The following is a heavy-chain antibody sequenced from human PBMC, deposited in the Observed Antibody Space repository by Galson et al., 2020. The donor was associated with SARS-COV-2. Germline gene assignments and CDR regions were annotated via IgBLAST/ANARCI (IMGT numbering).Heavy chain of an antibody. V-gene: IGHV1-69*04. CDR2: IIPIFDIV. CDR3: AREGDGYNYDSSQRYSDL. CDR1: GGTFSTYS. J-gene: IGHJ2*01. Sequence: SVKVSCKASGGTFSTYSISWVRQAPGQGLEWMGRIIPIFDIVDYAQRFQGRVTIIADTSTNTVYMDLGSLRSEDTAVYYCAREGDGYNYDSSQRYSDLWGRGTPVTVSS. D-gene: IGHD5-12*01.